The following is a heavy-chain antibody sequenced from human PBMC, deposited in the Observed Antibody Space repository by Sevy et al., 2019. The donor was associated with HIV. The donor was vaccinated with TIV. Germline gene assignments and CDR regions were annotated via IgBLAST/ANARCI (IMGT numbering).Heavy chain of an antibody. D-gene: IGHD2-2*02. J-gene: IGHJ6*02. CDR3: VRAGGDTVVVTTAIGILVMDV. CDR2: IKQDGSEK. V-gene: IGHV3-7*01. CDR1: GLIFSNYW. Sequence: GGSLRLSCAASGLIFSNYWMSWVRQAPGKGLEWVANIKQDGSEKYYVDSVKGRFTISRDNAKISLYLDMNRMRPEDTAVYYCVRAGGDTVVVTTAIGILVMDVWGQGTTVTVSS.